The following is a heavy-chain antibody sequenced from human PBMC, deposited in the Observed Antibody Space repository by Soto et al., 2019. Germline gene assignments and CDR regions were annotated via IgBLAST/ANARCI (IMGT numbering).Heavy chain of an antibody. CDR1: GYTFTRYG. CDR2: ISGYNGDT. D-gene: IGHD2-8*01. V-gene: IGHV1-18*01. Sequence: QGQLVQSGAEVKKPEASVKVSCKASGYTFTRYGISWVRQAPGQGLEWMGWISGYNGDTKYAQKFQGRVTMTIDTSTTTAFMELRSLTSDDTAVYYCAKNGQPPYYYYGLDVWGQGTTVTVSS. CDR3: AKNGQPPYYYYGLDV. J-gene: IGHJ6*02.